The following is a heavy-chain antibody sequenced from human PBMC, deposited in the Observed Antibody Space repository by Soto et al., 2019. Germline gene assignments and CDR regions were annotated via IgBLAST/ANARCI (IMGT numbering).Heavy chain of an antibody. CDR2: VYPRDSDT. V-gene: IGHV5-51*01. D-gene: IGHD3-22*01. CDR1: GYTFTTYW. CDR3: ARQIYDSDSGPNFQYYFDS. Sequence: GESLKISCKGSGYTFTTYWIGWVRQMPGKSLEWMGIVYPRDSDTRYRPSFQGQVTVSADKSISTAYLQWSSLKASDTAMYYCARQIYDSDSGPNFQYYFDSWGQGTLVTVSS. J-gene: IGHJ4*02.